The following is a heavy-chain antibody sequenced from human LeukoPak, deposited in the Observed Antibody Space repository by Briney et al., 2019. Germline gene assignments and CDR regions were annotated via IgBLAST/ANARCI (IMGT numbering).Heavy chain of an antibody. J-gene: IGHJ4*02. CDR2: ISSSSSYI. CDR3: ASDDYGDYNYYFDY. CDR1: GFTFSSYS. V-gene: IGHV3-21*01. Sequence: GGSLRLSCAASGFTFSSYSMNWVRQAPGKGLEWVSSISSSSSYIYYADSVKGRFTISRDNAKNSLYLQMNSLRAEDTAVYYCASDDYGDYNYYFDYWGQGTLVTVSS. D-gene: IGHD4-17*01.